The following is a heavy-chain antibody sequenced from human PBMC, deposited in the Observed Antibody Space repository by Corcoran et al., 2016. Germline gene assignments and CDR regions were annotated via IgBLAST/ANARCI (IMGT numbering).Heavy chain of an antibody. D-gene: IGHD6-25*01. CDR2: IYPGDFDT. CDR3: ARGSASGYAFDY. Sequence: EVQLVQSGAEVKKPGESLTISCKTSGYSFTDYWLGWVRQMPGKGLEWTGLIYPGDFDTRYSPSSQDQVTLAVDKSISTAYLQWSSLKASDTATYYCARGSASGYAFDYWGQGTQVTVSS. J-gene: IGHJ4*02. CDR1: GYSFTDYW. V-gene: IGHV5-51*01.